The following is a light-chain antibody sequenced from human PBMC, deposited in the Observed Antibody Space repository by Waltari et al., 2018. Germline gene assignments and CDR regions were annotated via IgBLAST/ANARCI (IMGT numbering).Light chain of an antibody. Sequence: IQMTQSPSSVSASVGDRVTITCRASQGISSWLAWYQQKPGKAPSLLIYAASALQSGVPSRFSGSGSELHFTLTINNLQPEDFATYYCQQANSFPWTFGQGTKVEIK. J-gene: IGKJ1*01. CDR2: AAS. CDR1: QGISSW. CDR3: QQANSFPWT. V-gene: IGKV1-12*01.